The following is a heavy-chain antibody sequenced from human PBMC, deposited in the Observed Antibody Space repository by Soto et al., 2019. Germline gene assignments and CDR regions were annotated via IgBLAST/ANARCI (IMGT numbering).Heavy chain of an antibody. CDR3: ARNNSETGYYDILPGLVYSGWFDH. Sequence: RLSCAASGFTFSSYWMSWVRQAPGKGLEWVANIKQDGSEKYYVDSVKGRFTISRDNAKNSLYLQMNSLRAEDTAVYYCARNNSETGYYDILPGLVYSGWFDHWAQGTLVTVSS. V-gene: IGHV3-7*03. J-gene: IGHJ5*02. D-gene: IGHD3-9*01. CDR1: GFTFSSYW. CDR2: IKQDGSEK.